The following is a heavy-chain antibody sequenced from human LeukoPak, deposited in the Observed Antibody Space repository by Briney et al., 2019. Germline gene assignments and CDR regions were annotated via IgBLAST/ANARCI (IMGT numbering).Heavy chain of an antibody. J-gene: IGHJ5*02. CDR2: INPTGGST. V-gene: IGHV1-46*01. CDR1: GYTFTNYY. CDR3: ARDNSVGDNAWWFDP. D-gene: IGHD1-26*01. Sequence: ASVKVSCKASGYTFTNYYMHWVRQAPGQGLEWMGLINPTGGSTGYAQKFQGRVTMTRDMSTGTDYMELSSLRSEDTAIYYCARDNSVGDNAWWFDPWGQGTLVTVSS.